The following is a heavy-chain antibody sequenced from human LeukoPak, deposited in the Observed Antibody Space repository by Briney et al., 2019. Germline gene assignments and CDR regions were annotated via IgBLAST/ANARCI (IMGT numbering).Heavy chain of an antibody. CDR3: ARPFGNGWFLRDY. V-gene: IGHV3-7*01. J-gene: IGHJ4*02. D-gene: IGHD6-19*01. CDR1: GFTISGFF. CDR2: IKEDGSEK. Sequence: PGGSLRLSCAASGFTISGFFMTWVRQAPGKGLEWVANIKEDGSEKYYVESVRGRFTISRDNAKNSLYLQMNNLRAEDTAVYYCARPFGNGWFLRDYWGRGTLVTVSS.